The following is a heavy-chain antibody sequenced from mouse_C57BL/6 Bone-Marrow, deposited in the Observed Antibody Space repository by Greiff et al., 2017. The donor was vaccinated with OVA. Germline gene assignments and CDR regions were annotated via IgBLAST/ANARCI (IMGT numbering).Heavy chain of an antibody. CDR3: AREYIDY. D-gene: IGHD2-10*02. CDR2: IDPSDSYT. J-gene: IGHJ2*01. V-gene: IGHV1-69*01. CDR1: GYTFTSYW. Sequence: VKLQQPGAELVMPGASVKLSCKASGYTFTSYWMHWVKQRPGQGLEWIGEIDPSDSYTNYNQKFKGKSTLTVDKSSSTAYMQLSSLTSEDSAVYYCAREYIDYWGQGTTLTVSS.